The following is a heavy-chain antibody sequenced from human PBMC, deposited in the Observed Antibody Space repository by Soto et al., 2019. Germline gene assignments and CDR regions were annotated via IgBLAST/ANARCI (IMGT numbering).Heavy chain of an antibody. J-gene: IGHJ4*02. V-gene: IGHV1-2*04. Sequence: ASVKVSCKASGYTFTGYYIHWVRHAPGQGLEWMGWINPNTGGAYYAQKVQGWVTMTRNTSISTAYMELSRLRSDDRAVYDCASGSGQYYFDYWGQGNQVTVS. CDR2: INPNTGGA. CDR3: ASGSGQYYFDY. CDR1: GYTFTGYY. D-gene: IGHD3-10*01.